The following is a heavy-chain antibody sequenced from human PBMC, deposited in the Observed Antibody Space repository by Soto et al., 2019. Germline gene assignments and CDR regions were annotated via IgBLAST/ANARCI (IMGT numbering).Heavy chain of an antibody. CDR2: IYYSGST. D-gene: IGHD3-3*01. J-gene: IGHJ4*02. Sequence: SETLSLTCTVSGGSISSYYWSWFRQPPGKGLEWIGYIYYSGSTYYNPSPKSRIVISVDTSKNQFSLKLISVTAADTAVYYCARAYDFWNGYYSAQYYFDFWGQGTLVTVSS. CDR1: GGSISSYY. CDR3: ARAYDFWNGYYSAQYYFDF. V-gene: IGHV4-59*06.